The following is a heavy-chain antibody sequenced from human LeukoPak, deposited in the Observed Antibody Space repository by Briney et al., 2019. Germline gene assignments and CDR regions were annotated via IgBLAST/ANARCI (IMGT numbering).Heavy chain of an antibody. Sequence: GGSLRLSCAASGFTFSTYGMHWVRQAPGKGLEWVAIIWYDGSIKYYVDSVKGRFTISRDNSKNTLYLQMNSLRAEDTAVYYCAKDSVIIIAAAVHYYYGMDVWGQGTTVTVSS. CDR2: IWYDGSIK. D-gene: IGHD6-13*01. CDR1: GFTFSTYG. CDR3: AKDSVIIIAAAVHYYYGMDV. J-gene: IGHJ6*02. V-gene: IGHV3-33*06.